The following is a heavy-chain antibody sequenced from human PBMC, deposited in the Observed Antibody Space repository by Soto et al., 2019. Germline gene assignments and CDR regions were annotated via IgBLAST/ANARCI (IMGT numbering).Heavy chain of an antibody. Sequence: VKVSCKASGYTFTGYYMHWVRQAPGQGLEWMGWINPNSGGTNYAQKFQGWVTMTRDTSISTAYMELSRLRSDDTAVYYCARDQVLLWFGEFPHPTYYYYGMDVWGQGTTVPVSS. D-gene: IGHD3-10*01. CDR2: INPNSGGT. V-gene: IGHV1-2*04. CDR3: ARDQVLLWFGEFPHPTYYYYGMDV. J-gene: IGHJ6*02. CDR1: GYTFTGYY.